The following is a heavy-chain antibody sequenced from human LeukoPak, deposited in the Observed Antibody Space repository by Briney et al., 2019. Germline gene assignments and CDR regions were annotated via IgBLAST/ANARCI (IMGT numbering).Heavy chain of an antibody. Sequence: GGSLRLSCAASGFIFTNYNFNWVRQAPGKGLEWVSYISSSGGSIYYADSVRGRFTISRDNAKNSLYLQMNSLRAEDTAIYYCARYYDSGASRGPKKTFDIWGQGTMVTVSS. J-gene: IGHJ3*02. CDR3: ARYYDSGASRGPKKTFDI. D-gene: IGHD3-10*01. V-gene: IGHV3-11*01. CDR2: ISSSGGSI. CDR1: GFIFTNYN.